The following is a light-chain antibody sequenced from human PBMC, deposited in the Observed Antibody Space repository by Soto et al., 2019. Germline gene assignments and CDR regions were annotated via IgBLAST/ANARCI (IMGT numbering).Light chain of an antibody. V-gene: IGKV3-20*01. CDR2: GAS. J-gene: IGKJ2*01. CDR1: QSVSSSY. Sequence: EIVLTQSPGTLSLSPGERATLSCRASQSVSSSYLAWYQQKPGQAPRLLIYGASSRATGIPDRFSGSGSGTDFTLTICRLEPEDCAVYYCQQYGSSPPNTFGQGTKLEIK. CDR3: QQYGSSPPNT.